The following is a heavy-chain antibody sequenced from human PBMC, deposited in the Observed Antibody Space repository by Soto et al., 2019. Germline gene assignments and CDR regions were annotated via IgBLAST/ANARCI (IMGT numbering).Heavy chain of an antibody. CDR2: IYYSGST. V-gene: IGHV4-59*01. J-gene: IGHJ5*02. Sequence: QVQLQESGPGLVKASETLFLTCTVSGGSISSYYWSWIRQPPGKGLEWIGYIYYSGSTNYNPSLKGRVTISADTSKNQFSLMLSSVTAAATAVYYCARGPDWFDPWGQGTVVTLSS. CDR1: GGSISSYY. CDR3: ARGPDWFDP.